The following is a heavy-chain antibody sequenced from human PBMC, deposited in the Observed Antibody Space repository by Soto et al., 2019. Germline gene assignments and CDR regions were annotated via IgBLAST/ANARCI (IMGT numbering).Heavy chain of an antibody. CDR2: IWYDGSNK. D-gene: IGHD3-3*01. J-gene: IGHJ6*03. V-gene: IGHV3-33*01. CDR3: ARSNYDFWSGSIGPQGYNYYYYMDV. CDR1: GFTFSSYG. Sequence: PGGSLRLSCAASGFTFSSYGMHWVRQAPGKGLEWVAVIWYDGSNKYYADSVKGRFTISRDNSKNTLYLQMNSLRAEDTAVYYCARSNYDFWSGSIGPQGYNYYYYMDVWGKGTTVTVSS.